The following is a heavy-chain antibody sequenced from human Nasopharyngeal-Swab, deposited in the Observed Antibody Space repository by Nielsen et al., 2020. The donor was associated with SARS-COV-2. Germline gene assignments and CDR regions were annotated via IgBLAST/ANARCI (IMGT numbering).Heavy chain of an antibody. CDR3: ARVLYNYYYYYYMDV. J-gene: IGHJ6*03. V-gene: IGHV4-34*01. D-gene: IGHD2-8*01. CDR2: INHSGST. Sequence: WIRQPPGKGLERIGEINHSGSTYYNPSLKSRVTISVDTSKNQFSLKLSSVTAADTAVYYCARVLYNYYYYYYMDVWGKGTTVTVSS.